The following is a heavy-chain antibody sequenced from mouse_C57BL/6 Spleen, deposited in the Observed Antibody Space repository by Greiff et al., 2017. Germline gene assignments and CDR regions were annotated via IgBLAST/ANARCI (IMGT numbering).Heavy chain of an antibody. CDR2: ISYDGSN. D-gene: IGHD2-2*01. J-gene: IGHJ3*01. V-gene: IGHV3-6*01. CDR1: GYSITSGYY. CDR3: ARCPYGYDEAWFAY. Sequence: EVKLMESGPGLVKPSQSLSLTCSVTGYSITSGYYWNWIRQFPGNKLEWMGYISYDGSNNYNPSLKNRISITRDTSKNQFFLKLNSVTTEDTATYYCARCPYGYDEAWFAYWGQGTLVTVSA.